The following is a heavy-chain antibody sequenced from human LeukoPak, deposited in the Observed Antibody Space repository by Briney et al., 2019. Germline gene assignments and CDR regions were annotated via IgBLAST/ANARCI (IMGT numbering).Heavy chain of an antibody. CDR2: ISSKSGTT. CDR1: GYTFISHG. CDR3: AREAVAGVWYFDL. J-gene: IGHJ2*01. D-gene: IGHD6-19*01. V-gene: IGHV1-18*01. Sequence: ASVKVSCKAAGYTFISHGFSWVRQAPGQGLEWMGWISSKSGTTHYAQNFQGRLIMTTDTSTSTAYMELRSLRSDDTAVYYCAREAVAGVWYFDLWGRGTLVTVSS.